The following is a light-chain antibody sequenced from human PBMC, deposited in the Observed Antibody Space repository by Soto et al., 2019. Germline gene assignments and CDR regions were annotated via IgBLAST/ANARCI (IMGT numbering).Light chain of an antibody. V-gene: IGKV3-15*01. CDR3: QQYTGWPPKLT. CDR2: GGS. J-gene: IGKJ4*01. CDR1: QSVGTY. Sequence: EIVMTQSPATVSVSPGQTVTLTCRASQSVGTYLGWYQQKPGQAPRLVLYGGSTRATGVPDRFSGYGSGTYFTLTISSLQSEDFAVYYCQQYTGWPPKLTFGGGTKVEIK.